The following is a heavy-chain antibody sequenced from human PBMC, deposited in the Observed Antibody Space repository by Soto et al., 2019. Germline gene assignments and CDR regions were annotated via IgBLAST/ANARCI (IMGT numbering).Heavy chain of an antibody. V-gene: IGHV1-2*04. CDR1: RYSFTCDY. Sequence: ASGKVSHKASRYSFTCDYMHWVRQAPGQGLEWMGWINPNSGGTNYAQKFQGWVTMTRDTSISTAYMELSRLRSDDTAVYYCARMDEQGPDFWGQGTLVTVSS. CDR3: ARMDEQGPDF. J-gene: IGHJ4*02. CDR2: INPNSGGT. D-gene: IGHD6-19*01.